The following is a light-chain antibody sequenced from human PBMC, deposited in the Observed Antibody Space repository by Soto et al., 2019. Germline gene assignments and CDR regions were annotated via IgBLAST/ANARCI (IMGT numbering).Light chain of an antibody. Sequence: DIQMTQSPSTLSASVGDRVTITCRASQSISSWLAWYQQKPGKAPKLLIYDASSLESGVPSRFSGSGSGTEFTLTSSSLQPDDFATYYCQQDNSYSRYTFGQGTKLEIK. J-gene: IGKJ2*01. CDR2: DAS. CDR3: QQDNSYSRYT. V-gene: IGKV1-5*01. CDR1: QSISSW.